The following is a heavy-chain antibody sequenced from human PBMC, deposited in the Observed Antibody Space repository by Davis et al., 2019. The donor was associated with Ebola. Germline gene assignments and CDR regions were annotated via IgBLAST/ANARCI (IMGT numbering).Heavy chain of an antibody. J-gene: IGHJ2*01. CDR3: ARYSSFWTVTAHWYFDL. Sequence: MPSETLSLTCTVSGGSISSYYWSWIRQHPGKGLEWIGYIYYNGSTYYNPSLKSRVTISVDTSKNQFSLKLSSVTAADTAVYYCARYSSFWTVTAHWYFDLWGRGTLVTVSS. CDR2: IYYNGST. V-gene: IGHV4-59*01. D-gene: IGHD3/OR15-3a*01. CDR1: GGSISSYY.